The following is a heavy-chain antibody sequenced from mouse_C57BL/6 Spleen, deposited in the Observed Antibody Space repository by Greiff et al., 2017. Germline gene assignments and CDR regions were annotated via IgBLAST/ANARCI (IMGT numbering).Heavy chain of an antibody. CDR1: GYTFTDYY. V-gene: IGHV1-19*01. CDR3: AGGYYAMDY. CDR2: INPYNGGT. Sequence: VQLQQSGPVLVKPGASVTMSCKASGYTFTDYYMNWVKQSHGKSLEWIGVINPYNGGTSYNQKFKGKATLTVDKSSSTAYMELNSLTSEDSAVYYCAGGYYAMDYWGQGTSVTVSS. J-gene: IGHJ4*01.